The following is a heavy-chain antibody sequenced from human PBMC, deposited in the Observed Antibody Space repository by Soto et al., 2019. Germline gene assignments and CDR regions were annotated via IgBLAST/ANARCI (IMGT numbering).Heavy chain of an antibody. CDR2: IIPIFGTA. V-gene: IGHV1-69*13. CDR1: GGSFSSYA. Sequence: SVKVSCKASGGSFSSYAISWVRQAPGQGLEWMGGIIPIFGTANYAQKFQGRVTITADESTSTAYMELSSLRSEDTAVYYCASRIRSEGVFRYYYYGMDVWGQGTTVTVSS. CDR3: ASRIRSEGVFRYYYYGMDV. J-gene: IGHJ6*02. D-gene: IGHD3-10*01.